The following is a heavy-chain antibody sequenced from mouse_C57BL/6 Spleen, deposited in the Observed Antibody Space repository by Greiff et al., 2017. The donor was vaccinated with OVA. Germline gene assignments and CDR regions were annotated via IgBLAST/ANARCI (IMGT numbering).Heavy chain of an antibody. D-gene: IGHD2-3*01. V-gene: IGHV1-82*01. CDR1: GYAFSSSW. CDR3: ARGLLQGLAMDY. J-gene: IGHJ4*01. CDR2: IYPGDGDT. Sequence: QVQLQQSGPELVKPGASVKISCKASGYAFSSSWMNWVKQRPGKGLEWIGRIYPGDGDTNYNGKFKGKATLTADKSSSTAYMQLSSLTSEDSAVDFCARGLLQGLAMDYWGQGTSVTVSS.